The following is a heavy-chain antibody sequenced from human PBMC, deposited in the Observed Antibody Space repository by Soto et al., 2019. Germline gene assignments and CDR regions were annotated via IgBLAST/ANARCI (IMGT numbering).Heavy chain of an antibody. V-gene: IGHV4-39*01. Sequence: SETLSLTCTVSGGSISSSSYYWGWIRQPPGKGLEWIGRIYYSGSTYYNPSLKSRVTISVDTSKNQFSLKLSSVTAADTAVYYCARQDIVVVVAAEYFQHWGQGTLVTVSS. D-gene: IGHD2-15*01. CDR2: IYYSGST. J-gene: IGHJ1*01. CDR1: GGSISSSSYY. CDR3: ARQDIVVVVAAEYFQH.